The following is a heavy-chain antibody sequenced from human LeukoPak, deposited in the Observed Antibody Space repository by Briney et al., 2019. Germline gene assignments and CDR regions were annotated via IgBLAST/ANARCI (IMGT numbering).Heavy chain of an antibody. CDR2: INPSGGST. V-gene: IGHV1-46*01. CDR1: GYTFTSYY. CDR3: ARDRFERYYYYGMDV. D-gene: IGHD1-1*01. Sequence: ASVKVSFKASGYTFTSYYMHWVRQAPGQGLEWMGIINPSGGSTSYAQKFQGRVTMTRDTSTSTVYMELSSLRSEDTAVYYCARDRFERYYYYGMDVWGQGTTVTVSS. J-gene: IGHJ6*02.